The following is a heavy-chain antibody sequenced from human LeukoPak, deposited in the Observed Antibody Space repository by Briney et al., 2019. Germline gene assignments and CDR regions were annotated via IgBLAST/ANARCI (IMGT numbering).Heavy chain of an antibody. V-gene: IGHV3-74*01. J-gene: IGHJ4*02. CDR2: INSDGSST. CDR3: ARDWDGYGAPGDY. D-gene: IGHD5-24*01. Sequence: GGSLRLSCAASGFPFSSHWMHWVRQAPGKGLVWVSRINSDGSSTNYADSVKGRFTISRDNANNTLYLQMNSLRAEDTAVYYCARDWDGYGAPGDYWGQGTLVTVSS. CDR1: GFPFSSHW.